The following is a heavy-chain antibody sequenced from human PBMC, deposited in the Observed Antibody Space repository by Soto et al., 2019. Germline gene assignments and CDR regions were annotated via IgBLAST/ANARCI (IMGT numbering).Heavy chain of an antibody. Sequence: QVQLVESGGGVVQPGRSLRLSCAASGFTFSSYAMHWVRQAPGKGLEWVAVISYDGSNKYYADSVKGRFTISRDNSKNTLYLQMNSLRAEDTAVYYFASDILTGYYRNYYYYYGMDVWGQGTTVTVSS. CDR1: GFTFSSYA. J-gene: IGHJ6*02. CDR2: ISYDGSNK. D-gene: IGHD3-9*01. CDR3: ASDILTGYYRNYYYYYGMDV. V-gene: IGHV3-30-3*01.